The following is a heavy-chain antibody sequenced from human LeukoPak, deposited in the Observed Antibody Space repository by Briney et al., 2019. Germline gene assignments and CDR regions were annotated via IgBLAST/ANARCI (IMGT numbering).Heavy chain of an antibody. CDR3: ARAVSGRFDY. J-gene: IGHJ4*02. D-gene: IGHD6-19*01. Sequence: SEALSLTCAVYGGSFSGYYWSWLRQPPGKGLEWIGEINHSGSTNYTPSLNSRVTISVDTSKNQFALRLSSVTAADTAIYYCARAVSGRFDYWGQGTLVTVSS. CDR1: GGSFSGYY. V-gene: IGHV4-34*01. CDR2: INHSGST.